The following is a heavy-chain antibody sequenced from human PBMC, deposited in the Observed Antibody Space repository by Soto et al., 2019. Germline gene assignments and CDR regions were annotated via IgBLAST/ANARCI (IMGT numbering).Heavy chain of an antibody. J-gene: IGHJ5*02. CDR2: INTNTGNP. CDR3: ARDADSGYDLGRSSWYANWFDP. D-gene: IGHD5-12*01. Sequence: ASVKVSCKASGYTFTSYAMNWVRQAPGQGLEWMGWINTNTGNPTYAQGFTGRFVFSLDTSVSTAYLQICSLKAEDTAVYYCARDADSGYDLGRSSWYANWFDPWGQGTLVTVSS. V-gene: IGHV7-4-1*01. CDR1: GYTFTSYA.